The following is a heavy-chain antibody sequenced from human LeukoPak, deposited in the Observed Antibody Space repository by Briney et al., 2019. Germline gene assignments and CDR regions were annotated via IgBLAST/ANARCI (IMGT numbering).Heavy chain of an antibody. V-gene: IGHV3-30*18. Sequence: GGSLRLSCAASGFTFNNYGMHYVRQAPGKGLEWVAVITDDGRNKNYADSVKGRFTISRDNSNNTLYLQMNSLRAEDTGVYYCAKDRETTASGTFDYWGQGTLVTDSS. CDR3: AKDRETTASGTFDY. CDR2: ITDDGRNK. D-gene: IGHD6-13*01. CDR1: GFTFNNYG. J-gene: IGHJ4*02.